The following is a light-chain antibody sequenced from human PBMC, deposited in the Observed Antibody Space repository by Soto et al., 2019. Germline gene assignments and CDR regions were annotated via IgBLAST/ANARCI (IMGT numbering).Light chain of an antibody. CDR1: QSVSSSY. V-gene: IGKV3-20*01. CDR2: GVS. Sequence: EIVLTQSPGTLSLSPGERATLSFRASQSVSSSYLAWYQQKPGQAPRLLIYGVSTRATGIPDRFSGSGSGTDFTLTISRLDPEDFAVYYCQQYGTSPRTFGQGTKVDIK. J-gene: IGKJ1*01. CDR3: QQYGTSPRT.